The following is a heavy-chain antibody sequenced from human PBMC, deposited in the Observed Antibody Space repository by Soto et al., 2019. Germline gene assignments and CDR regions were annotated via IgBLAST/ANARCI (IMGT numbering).Heavy chain of an antibody. J-gene: IGHJ4*02. Sequence: QVQLVESGGGVVQPGRSVRLSCAASGFTFSSYAMHWVRQAPGKGLEWVAVISYDGSNKYYADSVKGRFTISRDNSKNTLYLQMNSLRAEDTAVYYCARELSRRDGYKAFDYWGQGTLVTVSS. D-gene: IGHD5-12*01. V-gene: IGHV3-30-3*01. CDR3: ARELSRRDGYKAFDY. CDR2: ISYDGSNK. CDR1: GFTFSSYA.